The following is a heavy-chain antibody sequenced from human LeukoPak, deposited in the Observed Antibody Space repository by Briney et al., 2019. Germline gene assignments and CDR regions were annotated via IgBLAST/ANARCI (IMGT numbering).Heavy chain of an antibody. V-gene: IGHV3-15*01. J-gene: IGHJ6*04. Sequence: GGSLRLSCAASGFTFSNAWMSWVRQAPGKGXXXXGRIKSKTDGGTTDYAAPVKGRFTISRDDSKNTLYLQMNSLKTEDTAVYYCTSTGAFHGMDVWGKGTTVTVSS. D-gene: IGHD4-17*01. CDR1: GFTFSNAW. CDR2: IKSKTDGGTT. CDR3: TSTGAFHGMDV.